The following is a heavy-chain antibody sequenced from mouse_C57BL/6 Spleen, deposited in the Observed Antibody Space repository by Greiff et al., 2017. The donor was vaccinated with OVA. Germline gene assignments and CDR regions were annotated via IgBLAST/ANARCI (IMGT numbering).Heavy chain of an antibody. D-gene: IGHD1-1*01. Sequence: VQRVESGAELVKPGASVKMSCKASGYTFTSYWITWVKQRPGQGLEWIGDIYPGSGSTNYNEKFKSKATLTVDTSSSTAYMQLSSLTSEDSAVYYCAAYGRFAYWGQGTLVTVSA. CDR1: GYTFTSYW. CDR2: IYPGSGST. V-gene: IGHV1-55*01. J-gene: IGHJ3*01. CDR3: AAYGRFAY.